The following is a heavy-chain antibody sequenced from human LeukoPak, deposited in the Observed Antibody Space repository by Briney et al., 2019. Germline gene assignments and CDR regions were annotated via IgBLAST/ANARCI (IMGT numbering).Heavy chain of an antibody. D-gene: IGHD6-13*01. J-gene: IGHJ4*02. CDR2: IIPIFGTA. CDR3: AKGLGYSSSWYGGASDY. Sequence: GASVKVSCKASGGTFSSYAISWVRQAPGQGLEWMGGIIPIFGTANYAQKFQGRVTITTDESTSTVYMELSSLRSEDTAVYYCAKGLGYSSSWYGGASDYWGQGTLVTVSS. V-gene: IGHV1-69*05. CDR1: GGTFSSYA.